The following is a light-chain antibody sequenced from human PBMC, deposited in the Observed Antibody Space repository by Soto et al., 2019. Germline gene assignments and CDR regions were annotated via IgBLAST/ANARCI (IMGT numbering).Light chain of an antibody. J-gene: IGKJ4*01. CDR2: DAS. CDR3: QQYEELPLT. CDR1: QSVVNF. Sequence: DVQLTQSPSTLSASVGDRVAISCQASQSVVNFLYWFQQRPGKAPQLLISDASHLEPGVPSRFSGHRSGTDFTLIISSLQPEDLATYYCQQYEELPLTFGGGTRVEV. V-gene: IGKV1-33*01.